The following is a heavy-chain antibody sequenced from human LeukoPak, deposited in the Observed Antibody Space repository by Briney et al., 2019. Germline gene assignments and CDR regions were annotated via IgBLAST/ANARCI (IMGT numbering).Heavy chain of an antibody. CDR1: GYTFTSYY. J-gene: IGHJ4*02. D-gene: IGHD4-11*01. Sequence: ASVKVSCKASGYTFTSYYMHWVRQAPGQGLEWMGIINPSGGSTSYAQKFQGRVTMTRDTSTSTVYMELSSLRSEDTAVYYCARGSFRSVTTLDYFDYWGQGTLVTVSS. CDR3: ARGSFRSVTTLDYFDY. V-gene: IGHV1-46*01. CDR2: INPSGGST.